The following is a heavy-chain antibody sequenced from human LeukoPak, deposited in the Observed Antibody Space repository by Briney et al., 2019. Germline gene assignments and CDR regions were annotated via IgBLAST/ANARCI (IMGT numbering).Heavy chain of an antibody. D-gene: IGHD2-2*01. CDR1: GYTFTGYY. V-gene: IGHV1-2*02. J-gene: IGHJ3*02. CDR2: INPNSGGT. CDR3: ARLGTSCNAFDI. Sequence: ASVKVSGKASGYTFTGYYMHWVRQAPGQGLEWMGWINPNSGGTNYAQKFQGRVTMTRDTSISTAYMELSRLRSDDTAVYCCARLGTSCNAFDIWGQGTMVTVSS.